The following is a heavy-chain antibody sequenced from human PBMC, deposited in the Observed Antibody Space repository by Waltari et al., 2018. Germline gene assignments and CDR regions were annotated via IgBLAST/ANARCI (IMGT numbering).Heavy chain of an antibody. CDR3: ASSGSLGSFDI. D-gene: IGHD6-13*01. V-gene: IGHV1-2*05. J-gene: IGHJ3*02. Sequence: QVQLVQSGAEVKKPGASVKVSCKASGHTFTGHYMHWVRQAPGQGLGWMGLINPTSDGTKYAHKFQCRVTMTRDTSISTAYMELSRLRSDYTVVYYFASSGSLGSFDIWGQGTMVTVSS. CDR1: GHTFTGHY. CDR2: INPTSDGT.